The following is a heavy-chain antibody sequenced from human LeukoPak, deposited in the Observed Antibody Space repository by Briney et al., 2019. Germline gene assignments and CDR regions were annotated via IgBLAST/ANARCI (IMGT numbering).Heavy chain of an antibody. CDR3: ARGWNYIDS. V-gene: IGHV6-1*01. CDR2: TYYRSKWYN. Sequence: SQALPLTCAIYGDRESSSSSTWSWIRQSPWRGLECLGRTYYRSKWYNDYAVSVRSRITINPDTSKNQFSLHLNSVTPEDTAVYYCARGWNYIDSWGQGTLVTVSS. D-gene: IGHD1-1*01. CDR1: GDRESSSSST. J-gene: IGHJ4*02.